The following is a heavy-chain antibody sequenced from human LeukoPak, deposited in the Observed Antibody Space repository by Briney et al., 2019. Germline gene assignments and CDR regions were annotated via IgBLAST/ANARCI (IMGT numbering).Heavy chain of an antibody. J-gene: IGHJ3*02. D-gene: IGHD3-16*02. CDR3: ARDGDTTIVNFAFDI. Sequence: GGSLRLSCAASGFTFSSYAMSWVRQAPGKGLEWVSYISSSSSTMYYADSVKGRFTISRDNAKNSLHLQLNSLRDEDTAVYYCARDGDTTIVNFAFDIWGQGTMVTVSS. CDR1: GFTFSSYA. V-gene: IGHV3-48*02. CDR2: ISSSSSTM.